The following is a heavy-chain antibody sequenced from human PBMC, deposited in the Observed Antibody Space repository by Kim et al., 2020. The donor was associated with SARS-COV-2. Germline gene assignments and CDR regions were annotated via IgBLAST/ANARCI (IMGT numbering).Heavy chain of an antibody. Sequence: SETLSLTCTVSGGSISSSSYYWGWIRQPPGKGLEWIGSIYYSGSTYYNPSLKSRVTISVDTSKNQFSLKLSSVTAADTAVYYCASLLIAAGGAYFDYWGQGTLVTVSS. CDR2: IYYSGST. J-gene: IGHJ4*02. D-gene: IGHD6-13*01. CDR3: ASLLIAAGGAYFDY. CDR1: GGSISSSSYY. V-gene: IGHV4-39*01.